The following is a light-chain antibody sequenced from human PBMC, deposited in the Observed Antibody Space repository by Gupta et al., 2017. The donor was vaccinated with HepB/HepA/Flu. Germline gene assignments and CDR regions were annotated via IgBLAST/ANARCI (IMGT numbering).Light chain of an antibody. CDR1: PSVSSY. Sequence: EIVLTQPPATLSLSPGESATLSCRASPSVSSYLARYQQKPGQAPRLLIYDASNRATGIPARFSGTGSDXDFTLTXISPEPEGIAVCFGRQRGNWLTFGXGTRVEIK. CDR3: RQRGNWLT. V-gene: IGKV3-11*01. J-gene: IGKJ5*01. CDR2: DAS.